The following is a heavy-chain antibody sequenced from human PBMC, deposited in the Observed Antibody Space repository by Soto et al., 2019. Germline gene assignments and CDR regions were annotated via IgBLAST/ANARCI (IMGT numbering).Heavy chain of an antibody. J-gene: IGHJ5*02. V-gene: IGHV4-59*01. CDR3: ARVGVVVVAATPAHWFDP. Sequence: QVQLQESGPGLVKPSETLSLTCTVSGGSISSYYWSWIRQPPGKGLEWIGYIYYSGSTNYNPSLKSRVTISVDTSKNQFSLKLSSVTAADTAVYYCARVGVVVVAATPAHWFDPWGQGTLVTVSS. D-gene: IGHD2-15*01. CDR1: GGSISSYY. CDR2: IYYSGST.